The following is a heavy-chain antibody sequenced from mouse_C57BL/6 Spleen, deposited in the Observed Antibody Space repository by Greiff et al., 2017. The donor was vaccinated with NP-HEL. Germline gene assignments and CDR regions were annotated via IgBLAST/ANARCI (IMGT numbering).Heavy chain of an antibody. V-gene: IGHV3-6*01. CDR2: ISYDGSN. CDR3: ASGGEPLRPYAMDY. J-gene: IGHJ4*01. Sequence: ESGPGLVKPSQSLSLTCSVTGYSITSGYYWNWIRQFPGNKLEWMGYISYDGSNNYNPSLKNRISITRDTSMNQFFLKLNSVTTEDTATYYSASGGEPLRPYAMDYWGQGTSVTVSS. CDR1: GYSITSGYY. D-gene: IGHD1-2*01.